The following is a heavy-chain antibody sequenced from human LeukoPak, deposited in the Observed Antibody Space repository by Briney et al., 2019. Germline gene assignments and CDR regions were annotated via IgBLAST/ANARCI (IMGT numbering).Heavy chain of an antibody. CDR2: INSDGSST. CDR3: ARPLYGDYPSYYFDY. CDR1: GFTFSSYW. V-gene: IGHV3-74*01. J-gene: IGHJ4*02. D-gene: IGHD4-17*01. Sequence: GGSLRLSCAASGFTFSSYWMHWVRQAPGKGLVWVSRINSDGSSTSYADSVKGRFTISRDNAKNTLYLQMNSLRAEDTAAYYCARPLYGDYPSYYFDYWGQGTLVTVSS.